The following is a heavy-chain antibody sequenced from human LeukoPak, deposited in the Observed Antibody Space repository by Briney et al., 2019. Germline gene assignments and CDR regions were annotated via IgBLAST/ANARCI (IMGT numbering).Heavy chain of an antibody. CDR3: ARAQMHYYDSSGYNGFDP. Sequence: ASVKVSCKASGYTFTGYYMHWVRQAPGQGLEWMGWINPNSGGTNYAQKFQGRVTMTRDTSISTAYMELSRLRSDDTAVYYWARAQMHYYDSSGYNGFDPWGQGTLVTVSS. CDR2: INPNSGGT. D-gene: IGHD3-22*01. J-gene: IGHJ5*02. V-gene: IGHV1-2*02. CDR1: GYTFTGYY.